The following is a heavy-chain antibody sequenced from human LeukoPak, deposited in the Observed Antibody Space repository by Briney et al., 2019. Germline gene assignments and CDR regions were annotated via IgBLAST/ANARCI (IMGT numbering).Heavy chain of an antibody. D-gene: IGHD3-9*01. CDR1: GFTFSSYG. Sequence: GRSLRLSCAASGFTFSSYGMHWVRQAPGKGLEWVAVISYDGSNKYYADSVKGRFTISRDNSKNTLYLQMNSLRAEDTAVYYCAKGSDILTGYSDGVFDYWGQGTLVTVSS. V-gene: IGHV3-30*18. CDR2: ISYDGSNK. J-gene: IGHJ4*02. CDR3: AKGSDILTGYSDGVFDY.